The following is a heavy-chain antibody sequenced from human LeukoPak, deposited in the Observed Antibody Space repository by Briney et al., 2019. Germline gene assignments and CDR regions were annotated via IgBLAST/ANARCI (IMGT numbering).Heavy chain of an antibody. CDR2: INSDGSST. CDR3: AREGYHDSSGPSWFDP. D-gene: IGHD3-22*01. Sequence: GGSLRLSCAASGFTFSSYWMHWVRQAPGKGLVWVSRINSDGSSTSYADSVKGRFTISRDNAKNTLYLQMNSLRAEDTAVYYCAREGYHDSSGPSWFDPWGQGTLATVSS. CDR1: GFTFSSYW. V-gene: IGHV3-74*01. J-gene: IGHJ5*02.